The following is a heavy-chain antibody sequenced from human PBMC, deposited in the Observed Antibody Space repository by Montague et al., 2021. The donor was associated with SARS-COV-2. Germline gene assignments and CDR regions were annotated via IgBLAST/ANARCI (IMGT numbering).Heavy chain of an antibody. V-gene: IGHV3-48*03. CDR2: ISSSGGGSTK. Sequence: FLRLSCAASGFIFSSYEMNWVRQAPGKGLEWISYISSSGGGSTKHYTDSVKGRFTIPRDNAKNSLYLQMNSLRVEDTAIYYCARDRDWDDWCGMDVWGQGTTVTVSS. CDR3: ARDRDWDDWCGMDV. D-gene: IGHD2-21*01. CDR1: GFIFSSYE. J-gene: IGHJ6*02.